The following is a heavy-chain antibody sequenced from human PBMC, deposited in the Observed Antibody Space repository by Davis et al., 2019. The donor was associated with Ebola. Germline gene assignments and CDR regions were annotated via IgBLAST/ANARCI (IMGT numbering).Heavy chain of an antibody. D-gene: IGHD2-2*02. CDR1: GFTFSSYG. J-gene: IGHJ6*02. CDR2: ISYDGSNK. CDR3: AKTIPCSSTSCYKYYYYGMDV. V-gene: IGHV3-30*18. Sequence: SCAASGFTFSSYGMHWVRQAPGKGLEWVAVISYDGSNKYYADSVKGRFTISRDNSKNTLYLQMNSLRAEDTAVYYCAKTIPCSSTSCYKYYYYGMDVWGQGTTVTVSS.